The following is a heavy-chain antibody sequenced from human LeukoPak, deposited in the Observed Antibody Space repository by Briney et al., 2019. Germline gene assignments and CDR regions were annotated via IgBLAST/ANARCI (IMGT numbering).Heavy chain of an antibody. CDR2: INNDATRT. CDR1: GSTFSRSW. CDR3: ASDGAYAMAV. Sequence: GGSLRLSCAASGSTFSRSWIHWVRQAPGKGLVWVSHINNDATRTTYADSVRGRFTISRDNAKNTVSLQMNSLRAEDTAVYYCASDGAYAMAVWGQGTTVTVSS. D-gene: IGHD1-26*01. J-gene: IGHJ6*02. V-gene: IGHV3-74*01.